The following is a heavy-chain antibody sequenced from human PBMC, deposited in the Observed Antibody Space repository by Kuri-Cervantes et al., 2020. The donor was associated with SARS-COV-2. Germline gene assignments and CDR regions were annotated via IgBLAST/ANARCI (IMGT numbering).Heavy chain of an antibody. CDR2: ISYDGSNK. J-gene: IGHJ4*02. D-gene: IGHD5-18*01. CDR1: GFTFSSYG. CDR3: AKTREGIQLWYFDY. Sequence: GESLKISCAASGFTFSSYGMHWVRQAPGKGLEWVAVISYDGSNKYYADSVKGRFTISRDNSKNTLYLQMNSLRAEDTAVYYCAKTREGIQLWYFDYWGQGTLVTVSS. V-gene: IGHV3-30*18.